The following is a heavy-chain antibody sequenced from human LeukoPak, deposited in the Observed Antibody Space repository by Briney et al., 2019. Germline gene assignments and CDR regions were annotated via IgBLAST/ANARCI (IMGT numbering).Heavy chain of an antibody. J-gene: IGHJ4*02. CDR2: IFSAGDT. Sequence: PGGSLRLSCAASGFTVCDNLMNWVGQTPGEGLEWVSIIFSAGDTSYADSVKGRFTISRDSSKNTLFLQMNSLTPEDTAVYYCMRQGLGGAGRWGQGTLVTVSS. V-gene: IGHV3-66*02. CDR1: GFTVCDNL. CDR3: MRQGLGGAGR. D-gene: IGHD6-19*01.